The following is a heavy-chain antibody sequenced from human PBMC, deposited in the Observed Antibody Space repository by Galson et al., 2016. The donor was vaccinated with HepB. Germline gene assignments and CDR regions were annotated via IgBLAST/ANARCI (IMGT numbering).Heavy chain of an antibody. CDR2: IGSAGDT. V-gene: IGHV3-13*04. J-gene: IGHJ6*02. CDR3: ARGDSSYGGMDV. CDR1: GFTFRSYD. D-gene: IGHD4-17*01. Sequence: SLRLSCAASGFTFRSYDMHWVRQVTGQGLEWVAAIGSAGDTYYRGHVKGRFAISRENAKKYLFLRMNSLQAGDSSVYYYARGDSSYGGMDVWGQGTAVTVSS.